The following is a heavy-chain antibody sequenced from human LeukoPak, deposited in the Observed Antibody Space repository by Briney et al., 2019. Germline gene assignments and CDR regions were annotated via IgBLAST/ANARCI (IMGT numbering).Heavy chain of an antibody. V-gene: IGHV4-59*12. CDR3: ARDTIGIGLRLGEYTDY. CDR2: IYYSGTT. CDR1: GGSISNYY. Sequence: PSETLSLTCTVSGGSISNYYWNWIRQPPGKGLEWIGYIYYSGTTNYNPSLKSRVSMSVATSKNQFSLKLNSVTAADTAVYYCARDTIGIGLRLGEYTDYWGQGTLVTVSS. J-gene: IGHJ4*02. D-gene: IGHD3-16*01.